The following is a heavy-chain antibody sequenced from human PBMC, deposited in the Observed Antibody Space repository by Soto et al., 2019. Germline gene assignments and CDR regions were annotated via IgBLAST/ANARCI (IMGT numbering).Heavy chain of an antibody. CDR1: GGTFSSYA. D-gene: IGHD3-22*01. Sequence: QVQLVQSGAEVKKPGSSVKVSCKASGGTFSSYAISWVRQAPGQGLEWMGGIIPIFGTANYAQKFQGRVTITAGESTSTAYMELSSLRSEDTAVYYCAGDRGWEYYYDSSGYHFDYWGQGTLVTVSS. CDR2: IIPIFGTA. J-gene: IGHJ4*02. V-gene: IGHV1-69*01. CDR3: AGDRGWEYYYDSSGYHFDY.